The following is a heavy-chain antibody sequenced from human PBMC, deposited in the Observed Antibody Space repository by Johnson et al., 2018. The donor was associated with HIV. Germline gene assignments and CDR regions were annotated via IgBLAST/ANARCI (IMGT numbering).Heavy chain of an antibody. J-gene: IGHJ3*02. V-gene: IGHV3-13*01. D-gene: IGHD3-3*01. CDR2: IGTAGDT. CDR1: GFTFSSYA. Sequence: VQLVESGGELVQPGGSLRLSCAASGFTFSSYAMHWVRQATGKGLEWVSAIGTAGDTSYPGSVKGRFTISRENAKNSLYLQMNSLRAEDTAVYYCAKDPPPNYNFWSGYPRSDAFDIWGQGTMVTVSS. CDR3: AKDPPPNYNFWSGYPRSDAFDI.